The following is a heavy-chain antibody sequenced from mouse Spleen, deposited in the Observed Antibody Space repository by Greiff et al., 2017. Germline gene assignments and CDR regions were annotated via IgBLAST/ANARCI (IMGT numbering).Heavy chain of an antibody. V-gene: IGHV1-69*01. CDR2: IDPSDSYT. Sequence: QVQLKQPGAELVMPGASVKLSCKASGYTFTSYWMHWVKQRPGQGLEWIGEIDPSDSYTNYNQKFKGKATLTVDKSSSTAYMQLSSLTSEDSAVYYCAKEVRPYFDYWGQGTTLTVSS. CDR1: GYTFTSYW. CDR3: AKEVRPYFDY. D-gene: IGHD2-14*01. J-gene: IGHJ2*01.